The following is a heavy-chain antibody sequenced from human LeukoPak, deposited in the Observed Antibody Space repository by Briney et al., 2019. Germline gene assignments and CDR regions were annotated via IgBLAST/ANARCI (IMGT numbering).Heavy chain of an antibody. CDR2: IVVGSGNT. V-gene: IGHV1-58*01. Sequence: SVKVSCKASGFTFTSSAVQWVRQARGQRLEWIGWIVVGSGNTNYAQKFQERVTITRDMSTSTAYMELSSLRSEDTAVYYCAASTRATRCGYYYYYMDVWGKGTTVTVS. CDR3: AASTRATRCGYYYYYMDV. D-gene: IGHD2-2*01. J-gene: IGHJ6*03. CDR1: GFTFTSSA.